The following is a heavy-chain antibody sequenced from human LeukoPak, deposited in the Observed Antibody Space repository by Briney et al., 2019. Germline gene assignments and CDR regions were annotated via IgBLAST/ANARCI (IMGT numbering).Heavy chain of an antibody. D-gene: IGHD4-17*01. V-gene: IGHV4-30-2*01. J-gene: IGHJ5*02. CDR2: IYHSGST. CDR1: GGSISSGGYS. CDR3: ARDVPDGDAEHEPFDP. Sequence: SETLSLTCAVSGGSISSGGYSWSWIRQPPGKGLEWIGYIYHSGSTYYNPSLKSRVTISVDRSKNQFSLKLSSVTAADTAVYYCARDVPDGDAEHEPFDPWGQGTLVTVSS.